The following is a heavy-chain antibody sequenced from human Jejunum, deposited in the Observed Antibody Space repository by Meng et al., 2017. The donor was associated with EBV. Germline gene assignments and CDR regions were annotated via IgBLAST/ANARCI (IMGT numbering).Heavy chain of an antibody. Sequence: VQLVGPGGGVVQPGRSLRLSGAASGFTFSGHAMQWVRQAPGKGLKWVALISNDGNNKYYADSVKGRFTISRDNSKNMLYLQMNSLRVDDTALYYCTREWGADYWGQGTLVTVSS. CDR2: ISNDGNNK. D-gene: IGHD3-16*01. CDR1: GFTFSGHA. CDR3: TREWGADY. V-gene: IGHV3-30-3*01. J-gene: IGHJ4*02.